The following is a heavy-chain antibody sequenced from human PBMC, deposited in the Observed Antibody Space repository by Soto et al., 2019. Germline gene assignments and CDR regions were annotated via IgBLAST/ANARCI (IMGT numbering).Heavy chain of an antibody. CDR2: ISDDGSTA. D-gene: IGHD1-1*01. CDR1: GVTFSAYW. CDR3: ARGPRVSSTGTGAH. Sequence: PGGSLRLSCAVSGVTFSAYWMHWVRQVPGKGLTWVSRISDDGSTATYADSVKGRLVISRDNAKNSLYLEMNTLRADDSGLYYCARGPRVSSTGTGAHWGRGTLVTVSS. J-gene: IGHJ4*02. V-gene: IGHV3-74*01.